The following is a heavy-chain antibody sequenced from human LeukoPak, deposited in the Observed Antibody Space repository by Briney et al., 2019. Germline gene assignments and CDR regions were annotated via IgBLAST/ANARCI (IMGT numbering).Heavy chain of an antibody. D-gene: IGHD7-27*01. J-gene: IGHJ2*01. CDR2: LSGSGGTS. V-gene: IGHV3-23*01. CDR3: AKRGPITGDWYFDL. CDR1: GFTFSSYA. Sequence: GGSLRLSCAASGFTFSSYAMSWVRQAPGKGLEWVSALSGSGGTSYYADSVKGRFTISRDNSKNTLYVQMNSLRSEDTAVYYCAKRGPITGDWYFDLWGRGTLVTVSS.